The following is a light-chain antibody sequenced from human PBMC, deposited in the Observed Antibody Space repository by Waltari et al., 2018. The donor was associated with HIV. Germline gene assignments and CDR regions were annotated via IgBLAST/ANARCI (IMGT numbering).Light chain of an antibody. V-gene: IGKV3-20*01. CDR2: GAS. J-gene: IGKJ1*01. CDR3: QQYGTSPRT. Sequence: EIVLTQSPGTLSLSPGERATLSCRASQSVNSNYLAWYQQKPGQAPGLLIYGASSRATGIPNRFSGSGSGTDFTLTVSRLEPEDSAVYYCQQYGTSPRTFGRGTKVEI. CDR1: QSVNSNY.